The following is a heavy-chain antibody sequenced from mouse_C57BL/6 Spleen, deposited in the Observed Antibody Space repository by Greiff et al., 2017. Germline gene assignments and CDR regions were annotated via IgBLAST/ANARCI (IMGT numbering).Heavy chain of an antibody. CDR3: ARKPVGLGRKDYYAMDY. V-gene: IGHV2-2*01. Sequence: QVQLQQSGPGLVQPSQSLSITCTVSGFSLTSYGVHWVRQSPGKGLEWLGVIWSGGSTDNNAAYISRLNISKDNSKSQVFFKMNILQADDTSIYYCARKPVGLGRKDYYAMDYWGQGTSVTVSS. J-gene: IGHJ4*01. CDR2: IWSGGST. CDR1: GFSLTSYG. D-gene: IGHD4-1*01.